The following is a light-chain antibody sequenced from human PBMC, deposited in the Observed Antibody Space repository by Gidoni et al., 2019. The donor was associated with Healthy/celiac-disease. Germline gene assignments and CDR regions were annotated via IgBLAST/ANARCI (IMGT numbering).Light chain of an antibody. V-gene: IGKV3-11*01. J-gene: IGKJ3*01. CDR3: QQRSNWPL. Sequence: EIVFTQSPATLSLSPGERATLSCRASQSVSSYLAWYQQKPGQAPRLLIYDASNRATGIPARFSGSGSGTDFTLTISSLEPEDFAVYYCQQRSNWPLFGPGTKVEIK. CDR1: QSVSSY. CDR2: DAS.